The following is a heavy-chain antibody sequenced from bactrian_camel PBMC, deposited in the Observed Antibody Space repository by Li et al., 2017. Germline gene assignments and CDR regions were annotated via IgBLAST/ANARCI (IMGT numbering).Heavy chain of an antibody. CDR3: AANGGTWCYLYLRRSAEYSY. CDR1: GHFISTC. D-gene: IGHD6*01. Sequence: VQLVESGGGSVQAGGSLKLSCTSGHFISTCTAWFRQVPGKAREGVGTITAYGIVDYADSVQGRFIISRDYPKKMMYLDMVNLEPEDSAMYYCAANGGTWCYLYLRRSAEYSYWGQGTQVTVS. V-gene: IGHV3S53*01. CDR2: ITAYGIV. J-gene: IGHJ4*01.